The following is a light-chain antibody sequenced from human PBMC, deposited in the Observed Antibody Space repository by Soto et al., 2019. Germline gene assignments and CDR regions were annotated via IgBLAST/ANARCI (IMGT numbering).Light chain of an antibody. Sequence: IQMTQSPSSLSASVGDRVTVTCRASQSINIYLNWYQQKPGKAPTLLIYGASSLQSRVPSRFSGGGSRTDFTLTISSLQPEDFATYYCQQSYRSPYTFGQGTKLEIK. V-gene: IGKV1-39*01. J-gene: IGKJ2*01. CDR2: GAS. CDR1: QSINIY. CDR3: QQSYRSPYT.